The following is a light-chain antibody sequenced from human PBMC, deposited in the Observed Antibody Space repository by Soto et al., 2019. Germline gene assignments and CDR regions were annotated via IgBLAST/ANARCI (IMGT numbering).Light chain of an antibody. J-gene: IGKJ5*01. V-gene: IGKV3-11*01. CDR2: GAS. Sequence: EIVLTQSAATLSLSPGERATLSCRASQSVSSYLAWYQQKPGQAPRLLIYGASNRATGIPARFSGGGSGTDFTLTISSLEPEDFAVYYCQQRFNWLVTFGQGTRLEIK. CDR1: QSVSSY. CDR3: QQRFNWLVT.